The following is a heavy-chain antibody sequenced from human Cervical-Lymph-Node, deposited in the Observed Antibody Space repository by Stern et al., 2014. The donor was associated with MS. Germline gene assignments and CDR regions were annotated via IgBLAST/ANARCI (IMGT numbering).Heavy chain of an antibody. CDR3: AKDSLPRFGGYFDY. V-gene: IGHV3-23*04. CDR1: EFTFNNYA. CDR2: ISGSSGTT. Sequence: EVQLVESGGTLVQPGGSLRLSCAASEFTFNNYAMSWVRQAPGKGLEWVSAISGSSGTTYYADSVKGRFSISRDNSKNTLYLQMNSPRAEDTAVYYCAKDSLPRFGGYFDYWGQGTLVTVSS. D-gene: IGHD3-16*01. J-gene: IGHJ4*02.